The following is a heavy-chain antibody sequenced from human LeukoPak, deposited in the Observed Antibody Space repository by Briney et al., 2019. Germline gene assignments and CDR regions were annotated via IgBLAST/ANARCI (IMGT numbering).Heavy chain of an antibody. J-gene: IGHJ6*04. D-gene: IGHD2-2*01. V-gene: IGHV3-30*19. CDR1: GFTFSSYG. CDR2: IWYDGSNK. Sequence: GRSLRLSCAASGFTFSSYGMHWVRQAPGKGLEWVAVIWYDGSNKYYADSVKGRFTISRDNSKNTLYLQMNSLRAEDTAVYYCARARSKGCSSTSCYASSYYYYGTDVWGKGTTVTVSS. CDR3: ARARSKGCSSTSCYASSYYYYGTDV.